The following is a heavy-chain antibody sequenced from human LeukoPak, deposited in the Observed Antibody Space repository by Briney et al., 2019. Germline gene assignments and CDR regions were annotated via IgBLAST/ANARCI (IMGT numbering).Heavy chain of an antibody. V-gene: IGHV3-74*01. D-gene: IGHD3-10*01. Sequence: GGSLRLSCAASGFTSSSYWMHWVRQVPGKGLVWVSRISGDGTARNYADSVKGRFTIPRDDAKNTVDLQMNSLRGEDTAVYYCVRGRGSYGWFDPWGQGTLVTVSS. CDR2: ISGDGTAR. CDR1: GFTSSSYW. J-gene: IGHJ5*02. CDR3: VRGRGSYGWFDP.